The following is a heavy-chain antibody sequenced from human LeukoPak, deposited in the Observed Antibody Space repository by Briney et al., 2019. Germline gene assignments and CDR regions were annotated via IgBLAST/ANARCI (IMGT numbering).Heavy chain of an antibody. Sequence: SETLSLTCTVSGGSISSYYWSWIRQPAGKGLEWIGRIYTSGSTNYNPSLKSRVTMSVDTSKNQFSLKLSSVTAADTAVYYCARDLASKGSDAFDIWGQGTMATVSS. V-gene: IGHV4-4*07. CDR1: GGSISSYY. D-gene: IGHD2-21*01. CDR3: ARDLASKGSDAFDI. CDR2: IYTSGST. J-gene: IGHJ3*02.